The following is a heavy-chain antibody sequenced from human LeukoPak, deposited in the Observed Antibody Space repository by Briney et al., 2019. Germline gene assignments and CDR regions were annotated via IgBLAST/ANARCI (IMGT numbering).Heavy chain of an antibody. CDR3: ARGRLWFGGSFMDY. V-gene: IGHV4-34*01. CDR1: GGSFSGYY. Sequence: SETLSLTCAVYGGSFSGYYWSWIRQPPGKGLEWIGEINHSGSTNYNPSLKSRVTISVDTSKNQFSLKLSSVTAADTAVYYCARGRLWFGGSFMDYWGQGTLVTVSS. J-gene: IGHJ4*02. D-gene: IGHD3-10*01. CDR2: INHSGST.